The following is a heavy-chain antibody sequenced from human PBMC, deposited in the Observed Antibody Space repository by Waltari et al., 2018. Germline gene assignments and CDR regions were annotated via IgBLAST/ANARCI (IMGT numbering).Heavy chain of an antibody. CDR2: IIPSGGST. CDR1: GYTFTDFY. Sequence: QEQLVQSGAEVGTPGASVKVSCKASGYTFTDFYIHWMRQAPGHGLEWMGVIIPSGGSTTYAQKFQGRVTMTCDTSTSTVYMELSSLRSEDAAVYYCARTAGSRFDYWGQGTLVTVSS. V-gene: IGHV1-46*01. CDR3: ARTAGSRFDY. J-gene: IGHJ4*02. D-gene: IGHD3-10*01.